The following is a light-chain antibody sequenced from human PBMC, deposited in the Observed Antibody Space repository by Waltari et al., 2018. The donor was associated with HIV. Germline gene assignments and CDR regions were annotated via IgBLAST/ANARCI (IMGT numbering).Light chain of an antibody. V-gene: IGLV2-14*03. Sequence: QSALTQPAPVSGSPGQSITISCTGTSSDVGGYHYVSRYQHHPGKAPKLMILDVSVRPSGISNRFSGSKSDNTAYLTISGLQTDDEADYYCSSRSTINTHVVFGGGTKVTVL. CDR1: SSDVGGYHY. CDR2: DVS. CDR3: SSRSTINTHVV. J-gene: IGLJ2*01.